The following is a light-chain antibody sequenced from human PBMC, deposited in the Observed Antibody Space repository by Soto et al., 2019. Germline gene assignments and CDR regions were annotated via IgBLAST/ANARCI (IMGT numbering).Light chain of an antibody. Sequence: IQLTPSPSSPSSSVGDRVTITCPASQGISSYLAWYQQKPGKAPKLLIYAASTLQSGVPSRFSGSGSGTDFTLTISSLQPEDFATYYCQQLNSSLTFGGGTKVDIK. V-gene: IGKV1-9*01. CDR3: QQLNSSLT. CDR1: QGISSY. CDR2: AAS. J-gene: IGKJ4*01.